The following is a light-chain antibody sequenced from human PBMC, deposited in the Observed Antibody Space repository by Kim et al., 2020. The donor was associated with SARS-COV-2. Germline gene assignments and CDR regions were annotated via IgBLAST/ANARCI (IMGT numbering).Light chain of an antibody. Sequence: SASERVRITIRARPSLSTSSCLDQYKPKTGTAPQLLVAADSSLEGGAPSSVSGSGSGTEFTLTIRRLHPDASASYYRQKYNPSSTFGQGTKVDIK. J-gene: IGKJ1*01. CDR1: LSTSSC. CDR3: QKYNPSST. V-gene: IGKV1-5*01. CDR2: ADS.